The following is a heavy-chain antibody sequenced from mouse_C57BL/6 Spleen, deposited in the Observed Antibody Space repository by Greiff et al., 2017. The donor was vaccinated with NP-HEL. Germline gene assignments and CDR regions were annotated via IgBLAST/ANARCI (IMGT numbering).Heavy chain of an antibody. CDR2: IYPSDSET. V-gene: IGHV1-61*01. CDR3: ARGGSSYRYWYFDV. J-gene: IGHJ1*03. D-gene: IGHD1-1*01. CDR1: GYTFTSYW. Sequence: QVQLQQPGAELVRPGSSVKLSCKASGYTFTSYWMDWVKQRPGQGLEWIGHIYPSDSETHYNQKFKDKATLTVDKASSTAYMQLSSLTSEDSAVYYCARGGSSYRYWYFDVWGTGTTVTVSS.